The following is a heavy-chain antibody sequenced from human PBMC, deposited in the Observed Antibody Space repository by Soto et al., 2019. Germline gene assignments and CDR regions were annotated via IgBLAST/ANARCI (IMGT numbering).Heavy chain of an antibody. CDR1: GGSFSCYY. CDR2: INHSGST. CDR3: ARGPIHYDFWSGYPGWFDP. Sequence: PSETLSLTCAVYGGSFSCYYWSWIRQPPGKGLEWIGEINHSGSTNYNPSLKSRVTISVDTSKNQFSLELSSVTAADTAVYYCARGPIHYDFWSGYPGWFDPWGQGTLVTVSS. D-gene: IGHD3-3*01. J-gene: IGHJ5*02. V-gene: IGHV4-34*01.